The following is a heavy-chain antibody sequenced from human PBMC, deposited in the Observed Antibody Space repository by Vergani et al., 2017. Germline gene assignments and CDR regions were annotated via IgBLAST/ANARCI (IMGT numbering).Heavy chain of an antibody. CDR3: ARDYRYSGSQGFDP. CDR2: IYYSGIT. V-gene: IGHV4-30-4*01. CDR1: GGSLSSGDYY. J-gene: IGHJ5*02. D-gene: IGHD1-26*01. Sequence: QVQLQESGPGLVKPSQTLSLTCTVSGGSLSSGDYYWSWIRQPPGKGLEWIGYIYYSGITYYNPSLKSRVTISVYTSKNQFSLKLSSVTAADTAVYYCARDYRYSGSQGFDPWGQGTLVTVSS.